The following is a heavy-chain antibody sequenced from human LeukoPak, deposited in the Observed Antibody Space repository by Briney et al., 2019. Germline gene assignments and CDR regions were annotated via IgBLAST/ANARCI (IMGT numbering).Heavy chain of an antibody. D-gene: IGHD2-2*02. V-gene: IGHV4-59*08. CDR2: IYYSGST. J-gene: IGHJ4*02. CDR3: ARAVVQVVVPAAILN. CDR1: GGSISSYY. Sequence: SETLSLTCTVSGGSISSYYWSWIRQPPGKGLEWIGYIYYSGSTNYNPSLKSRVTISVDTSKNQFSLKLSSVTAADTAVYYCARAVVQVVVPAAILNWGQGTLVTVSS.